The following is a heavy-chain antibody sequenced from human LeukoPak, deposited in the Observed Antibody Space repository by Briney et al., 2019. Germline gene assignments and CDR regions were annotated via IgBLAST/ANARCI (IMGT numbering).Heavy chain of an antibody. CDR2: ISGSGGST. CDR3: AKSTQKYSNYPAYFDC. V-gene: IGHV3-23*01. D-gene: IGHD4-11*01. Sequence: GGSLRLSCAASGFTFSSYAMSWVRQAPGKGLEWVSAISGSGGSTYYADSVKGRFTISRDNSKNTLYLQMNSLRAEDTAVYYCAKSTQKYSNYPAYFDCWGQGTLVTVSS. CDR1: GFTFSSYA. J-gene: IGHJ4*02.